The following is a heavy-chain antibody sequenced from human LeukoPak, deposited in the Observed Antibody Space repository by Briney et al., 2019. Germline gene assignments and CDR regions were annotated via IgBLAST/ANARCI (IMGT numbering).Heavy chain of an antibody. Sequence: GGSLRLSCTASGFTFRDHAVSWVRQAPGKGLEWVSHISSDGHVETYVDSVRGRSSMSRDNAKDLLFLQMDGLRAEDTAVYYCARDTLNGPFVISLDYWGQGALVTVSS. CDR2: ISSDGHVE. V-gene: IGHV3-48*03. CDR3: ARDTLNGPFVISLDY. D-gene: IGHD3-9*01. CDR1: GFTFRDHA. J-gene: IGHJ4*02.